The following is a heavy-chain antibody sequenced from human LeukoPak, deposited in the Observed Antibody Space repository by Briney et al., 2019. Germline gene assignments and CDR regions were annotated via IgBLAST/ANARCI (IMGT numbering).Heavy chain of an antibody. D-gene: IGHD3-22*01. V-gene: IGHV3-21*01. CDR3: ARRGYYDSSGYDY. Sequence: GGSPRLSCAASGFTFSSYSMNWVRQAPGKGLEWVSSISGSSTDLYYADSVKGRFTISRDNAKNSLYLQINSLRAEDTAIYYCARRGYYDSSGYDYWGQGTLVTVSS. CDR1: GFTFSSYS. CDR2: ISGSSTDL. J-gene: IGHJ4*02.